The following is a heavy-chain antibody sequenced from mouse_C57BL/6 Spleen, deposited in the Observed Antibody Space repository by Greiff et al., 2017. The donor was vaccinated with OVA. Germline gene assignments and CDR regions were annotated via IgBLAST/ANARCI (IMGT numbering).Heavy chain of an antibody. V-gene: IGHV1-80*01. CDR1: GYAFSSYW. CDR2: IYPGDGDT. CDR3: ARTDAREAMDY. J-gene: IGHJ4*01. Sequence: VQLQESGAELVKPGASVKISCKASGYAFSSYWMNWVKQRPGKGLEWIGQIYPGDGDTNYNGKFKGKATLTADKSSSTAYMQLSSLTSEDSAVDFCARTDAREAMDYWGQGTSVTVSS.